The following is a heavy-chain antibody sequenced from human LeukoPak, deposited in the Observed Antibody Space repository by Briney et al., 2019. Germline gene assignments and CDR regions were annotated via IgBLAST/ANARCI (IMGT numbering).Heavy chain of an antibody. J-gene: IGHJ4*02. CDR1: GGTFSSYA. CDR3: ARGPNYYGSGSYLDY. Sequence: GASVNVSCKASGGTFSSYAISWVRQAPGQGLEWMGGIIPIFGTANYAQKFQGRVTITADKSTSTAYMELSSLRSEDTAVYYCARGPNYYGSGSYLDYWGQGTLVTVSS. CDR2: IIPIFGTA. D-gene: IGHD3-10*01. V-gene: IGHV1-69*06.